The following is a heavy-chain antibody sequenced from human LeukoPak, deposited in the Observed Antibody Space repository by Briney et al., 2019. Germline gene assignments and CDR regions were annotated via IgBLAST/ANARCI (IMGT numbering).Heavy chain of an antibody. CDR2: IYYSGST. CDR1: GGSISSYY. V-gene: IGHV4-59*12. J-gene: IGHJ6*03. Sequence: SETLSLTCTVSGGSISSYYWSWIRQPPGKGLEWIGYIYYSGSTNYNPSLKSRVTISVDTSKDQFSLKLSSVTAADTALYYCARDSLLPSAMGYYYMDVWGKGTTVTVSS. D-gene: IGHD2-2*01. CDR3: ARDSLLPSAMGYYYMDV.